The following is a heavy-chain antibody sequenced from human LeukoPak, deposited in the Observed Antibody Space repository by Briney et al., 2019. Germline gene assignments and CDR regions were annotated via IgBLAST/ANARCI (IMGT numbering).Heavy chain of an antibody. CDR1: GFTFDDYA. CDR3: AKANLIRGFGVVIRDAFDI. CDR2: ISWNSGSI. Sequence: GGSLRLSCAASGFTFDDYAMHWVRQAPGKGLEWVSGISWNSGSIGYADSVKGRFTISRDNAKNSLYLQMNSLRAEDTALYYCAKANLIRGFGVVIRDAFDIWGQGTMVTVSS. D-gene: IGHD3-3*01. J-gene: IGHJ3*02. V-gene: IGHV3-9*01.